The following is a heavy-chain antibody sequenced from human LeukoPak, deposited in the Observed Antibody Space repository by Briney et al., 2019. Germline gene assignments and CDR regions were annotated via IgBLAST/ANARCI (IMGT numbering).Heavy chain of an antibody. CDR3: ARLEGDWPDDYYYYMDV. V-gene: IGHV7-4-1*02. Sequence: GASVKVSCKASGYTFTTYAMNWVRQAPGQGLEWMGWINTNTGNPTYAQGFTGRFVFSLDTSVSTAYLQISSLKAEDTAVYYCARLEGDWPDDYYYYMDVWGKGTTVTVSS. CDR2: INTNTGNP. CDR1: GYTFTTYA. J-gene: IGHJ6*03. D-gene: IGHD3-3*01.